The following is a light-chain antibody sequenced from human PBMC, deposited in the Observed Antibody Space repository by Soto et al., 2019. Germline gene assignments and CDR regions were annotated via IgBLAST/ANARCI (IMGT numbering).Light chain of an antibody. J-gene: IGLJ2*01. Sequence: QSVLTQPASVSGSPGQSITISCTGTSSDVGSYNLVSWYQQHPGKAPKLMIYEGSKRPSGVSNRFSGSKSGNTASLTISGLQAEDEADYYCCSYAGSSTDVFGGGTKLTVL. CDR3: CSYAGSSTDV. CDR2: EGS. V-gene: IGLV2-23*01. CDR1: SSDVGSYNL.